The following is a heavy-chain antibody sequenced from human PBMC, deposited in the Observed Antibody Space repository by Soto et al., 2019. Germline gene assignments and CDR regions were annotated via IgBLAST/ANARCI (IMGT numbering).Heavy chain of an antibody. CDR1: GGSISSGGYY. D-gene: IGHD1-1*01. Sequence: SETLSLTCTVSGGSISSGGYYWSWIRQHPGKGLEWIGYIYYSGSTYYNPSLKSRVTISVDTSKNQFSLKLSSVTAADTAVYYCARGERWLQLDYWGQGTLVTVSS. CDR2: IYYSGST. V-gene: IGHV4-31*03. CDR3: ARGERWLQLDY. J-gene: IGHJ4*02.